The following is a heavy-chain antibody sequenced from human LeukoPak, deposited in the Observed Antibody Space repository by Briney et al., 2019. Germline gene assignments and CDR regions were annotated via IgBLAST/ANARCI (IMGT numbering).Heavy chain of an antibody. D-gene: IGHD6-19*01. CDR2: IYYSGST. V-gene: IGHV4-59*01. CDR3: ARGGSGWYELFYDY. Sequence: SETLSLTCTVSGGSISSYYWSWIRQPPGKGLEWIGYIYYSGSTNYNPSLRSRVTISVDTSKNQFSLKLSSVTAADTAVYYCARGGSGWYELFYDYWGQGTLVTVSS. CDR1: GGSISSYY. J-gene: IGHJ4*02.